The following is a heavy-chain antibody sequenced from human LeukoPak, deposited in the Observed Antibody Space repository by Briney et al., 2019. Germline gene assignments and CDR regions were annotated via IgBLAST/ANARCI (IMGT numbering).Heavy chain of an antibody. CDR3: VRDGVDYSFEY. D-gene: IGHD4-11*01. CDR2: ISGSGGST. J-gene: IGHJ4*02. V-gene: IGHV3-23*01. CDR1: GFTFSSYA. Sequence: GGSLRLSCAASGFTFSSYAMSWVRQAPGKGLEWVSFISGSGGSTYYADSVKGRFTISRDNSKNTLYLQMNSLRADDTAVYYCVRDGVDYSFEYWGQGTLVTVSS.